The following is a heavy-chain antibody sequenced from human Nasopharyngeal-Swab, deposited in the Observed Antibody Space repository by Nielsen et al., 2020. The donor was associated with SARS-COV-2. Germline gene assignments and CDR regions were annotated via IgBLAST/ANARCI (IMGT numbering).Heavy chain of an antibody. CDR3: ARAEEMYYYDSSGPFDY. J-gene: IGHJ4*02. D-gene: IGHD3-22*01. CDR1: GFTFSDYY. V-gene: IGHV3-11*04. Sequence: GESLKISCAAFGFTFSDYYMSWIRQAPGKGLEWVSYISSSGSTIYYADSVKGRFTISRDNAKNSLYLQMNSLRAEDTAVYYCARAEEMYYYDSSGPFDYWGQGTLVTVSS. CDR2: ISSSGSTI.